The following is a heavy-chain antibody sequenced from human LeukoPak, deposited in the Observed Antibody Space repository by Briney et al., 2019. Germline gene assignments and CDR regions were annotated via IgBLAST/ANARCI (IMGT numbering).Heavy chain of an antibody. CDR1: GGTFSSYA. D-gene: IGHD3-22*01. CDR3: ARASYYDSSGYYPEDY. Sequence: SVKVSCKASGGTFSSYAISWVRQAPGQGLEWMGRIIPILGIANYAQKFQGRVTITADKSTSTAYMELSSLRSEDTAVYYCARASYYDSSGYYPEDYWGQGTLVTVSS. CDR2: IIPILGIA. V-gene: IGHV1-69*04. J-gene: IGHJ4*02.